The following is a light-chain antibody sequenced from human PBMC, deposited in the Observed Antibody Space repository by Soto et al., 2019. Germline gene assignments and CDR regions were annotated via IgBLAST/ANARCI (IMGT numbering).Light chain of an antibody. CDR1: QSVNSAY. CDR3: QQYADSSQRLI. Sequence: EIVLTQSPGTLSLSPGERATLSCRASQSVNSAYLAWYQQKPGRAPRLLIYGASNRAAGIPDRFSGSGSGTDFTLTISRLEPEDFAVYYCQQYADSSQRLIVGGVT. V-gene: IGKV3-20*01. CDR2: GAS. J-gene: IGKJ4*01.